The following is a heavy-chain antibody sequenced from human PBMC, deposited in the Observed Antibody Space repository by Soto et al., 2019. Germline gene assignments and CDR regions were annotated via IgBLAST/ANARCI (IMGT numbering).Heavy chain of an antibody. CDR2: ISSSSSTI. J-gene: IGHJ4*02. V-gene: IGHV3-48*01. Sequence: EVQLVESGGGLVQPGGSLRLSCAASGFTFSSYSMNWVRQAPGKGLEWVSYISSSSSTIYYADSVKGRFTISRDNAKNSLYLQMNSLRAEDTAVYYCAREWDIVATFGFDYWGQGTLVTVSS. CDR1: GFTFSSYS. D-gene: IGHD5-12*01. CDR3: AREWDIVATFGFDY.